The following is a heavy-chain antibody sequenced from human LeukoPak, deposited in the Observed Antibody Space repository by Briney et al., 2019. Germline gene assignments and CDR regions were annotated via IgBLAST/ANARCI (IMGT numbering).Heavy chain of an antibody. V-gene: IGHV4-61*01. CDR1: GYSISSGYY. J-gene: IGHJ4*02. D-gene: IGHD1-14*01. CDR3: ARERRNRLPDY. CDR2: IFYSGST. Sequence: PSETLSLTCTVSGYSISSGYYWSWIRQPPGKGLEWVGSIFYSGSTSYNPSLKSQVTISLDTSKNQFSLRLSSVTAADTAVYYCARERRNRLPDYWGQGTLVTVSS.